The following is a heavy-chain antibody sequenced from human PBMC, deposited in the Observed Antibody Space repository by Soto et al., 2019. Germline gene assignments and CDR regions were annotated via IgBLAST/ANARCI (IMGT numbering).Heavy chain of an antibody. Sequence: EVQLVESGGGLVKPGESLRLSCAASGFTFSNAWMSWVRQAPGKGLEWVGRIKSKTDGGTRDYAAPVKGRFTISRDDSKNTLFLQMNSLKTEDTAIYYCGKSQLIHSISLFDPWGQGTLVTVSS. CDR2: IKSKTDGGTR. D-gene: IGHD3-3*01. V-gene: IGHV3-15*01. CDR3: GKSQLIHSISLFDP. J-gene: IGHJ5*02. CDR1: GFTFSNAW.